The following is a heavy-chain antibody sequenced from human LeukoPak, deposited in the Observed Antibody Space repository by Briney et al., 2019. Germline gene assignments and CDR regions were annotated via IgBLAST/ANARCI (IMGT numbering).Heavy chain of an antibody. D-gene: IGHD3-22*01. CDR3: AKDLTYYYDSTGYYFDY. CDR2: ISGSGGTT. Sequence: PGGSLRLSCAASGFTFSSYAMSWVRQVPGKGLELVSGISGSGGTTYYAVSVKGRFTISRDNSKNTLYLQLNSLRAEDTAIYYCAKDLTYYYDSTGYYFDYWGQGTLVTVSS. J-gene: IGHJ4*02. CDR1: GFTFSSYA. V-gene: IGHV3-23*01.